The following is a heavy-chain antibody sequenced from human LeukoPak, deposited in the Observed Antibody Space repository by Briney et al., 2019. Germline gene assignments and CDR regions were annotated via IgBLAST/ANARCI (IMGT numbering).Heavy chain of an antibody. CDR2: INHSGST. CDR1: FTSCSHYQ. V-gene: IGHV4-34*01. J-gene: IGHJ4*02. CDR3: ARGAPGY. Sequence: SATRLITSASDFTSCSHYQRTWSPPPPGKGLEWIGQINHSGSTNYNPSLKSRVHISVDTSKNQFSLKLSSVTAADTAVYYCARGAPGYWGQGTLVTVSS.